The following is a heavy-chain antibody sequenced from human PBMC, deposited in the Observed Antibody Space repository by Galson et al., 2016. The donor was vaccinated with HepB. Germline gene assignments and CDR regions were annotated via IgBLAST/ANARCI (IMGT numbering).Heavy chain of an antibody. CDR3: ARLGGAYTRGGMDV. V-gene: IGHV4-31*03. Sequence: TLSLTCSVSGGSISTSDFYWSWIRQHPGKGLEWIGYIYYSGSTYYNPSLKSRVTISVDTSKNQFSLKLYSVTAADTALYYCARLGGAYTRGGMDVWGQGITVTVSS. CDR2: IYYSGST. CDR1: GGSISTSDFY. J-gene: IGHJ6*02. D-gene: IGHD3-16*01.